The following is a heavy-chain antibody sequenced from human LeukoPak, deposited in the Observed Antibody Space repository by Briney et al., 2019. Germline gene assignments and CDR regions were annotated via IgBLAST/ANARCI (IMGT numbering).Heavy chain of an antibody. Sequence: ASVKVSCKASGYTFTGYYMHWVRQAPGQGLKWMGWINPNSGGTNYAQKFQGWVTMTGDTSISTAYMELSRLRSDDTAVYYCAKSWAAVWQQLVLEDAFDIWGQGTMVTVSS. CDR3: AKSWAAVWQQLVLEDAFDI. J-gene: IGHJ3*02. V-gene: IGHV1-2*04. D-gene: IGHD6-13*01. CDR1: GYTFTGYY. CDR2: INPNSGGT.